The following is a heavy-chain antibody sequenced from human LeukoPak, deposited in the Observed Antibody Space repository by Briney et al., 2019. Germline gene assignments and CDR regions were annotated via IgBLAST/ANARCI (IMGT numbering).Heavy chain of an antibody. V-gene: IGHV1-18*01. CDR1: GYTFTNFG. CDR3: ARDNALVVTLDY. J-gene: IGHJ4*02. Sequence: ASVKVSCKTSGYTFTNFGLSWVRQAPGHGPEWMGWISPYNGDTNYAQKYQGRVTMTTETSTNTAYMELRSLRSDDTAVYYCARDNALVVTLDYWGQGTLVTVSS. D-gene: IGHD2-21*02. CDR2: ISPYNGDT.